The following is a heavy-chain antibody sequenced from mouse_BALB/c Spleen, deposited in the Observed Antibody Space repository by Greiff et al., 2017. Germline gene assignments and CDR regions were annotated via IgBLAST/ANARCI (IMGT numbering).Heavy chain of an antibody. CDR1: GYTFTSYV. Sequence: EVKLLESGPELVKPGASVKMSCKASGYTFTSYVMHWVKQKPGQGLEWIGYINPYNDGTKYNEKFKGKATLTSDKSSSTAYMELSSLTSEDSAVYYCAREGFYYGVDYWGQGTSVTVSS. V-gene: IGHV1-14*01. D-gene: IGHD1-1*01. J-gene: IGHJ4*01. CDR3: AREGFYYGVDY. CDR2: INPYNDGT.